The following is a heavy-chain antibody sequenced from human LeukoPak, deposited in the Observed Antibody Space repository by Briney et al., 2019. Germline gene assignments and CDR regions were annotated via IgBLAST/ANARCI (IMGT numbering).Heavy chain of an antibody. D-gene: IGHD5-12*01. J-gene: IGHJ6*03. Sequence: ASVKVSCKASGYTFTSYDINWVRQATGQGLEWMGWMNPNSGITGYAQKFQGRVTMTRNTSISTAYMELSSLRSEDTAVYYCARSHRAPNGKSKRLGYYYYMDVWGKGTTVTVSS. V-gene: IGHV1-8*01. CDR3: ARSHRAPNGKSKRLGYYYYMDV. CDR2: MNPNSGIT. CDR1: GYTFTSYD.